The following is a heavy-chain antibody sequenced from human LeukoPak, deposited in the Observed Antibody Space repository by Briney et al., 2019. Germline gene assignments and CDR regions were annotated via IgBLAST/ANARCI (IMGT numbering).Heavy chain of an antibody. CDR2: INHSGST. CDR3: ARELGYCSSTSCYEGGMDV. V-gene: IGHV4-34*01. D-gene: IGHD2-2*01. Sequence: SETLSLTCAVYGESFSGYYWSWIRQPPGKGLEWIGEINHSGSTNYNPSLKSRVTISVDTSKNQFSLKLSSVTAADTAVYYCARELGYCSSTSCYEGGMDVWGQGTTVTVSS. CDR1: GESFSGYY. J-gene: IGHJ6*02.